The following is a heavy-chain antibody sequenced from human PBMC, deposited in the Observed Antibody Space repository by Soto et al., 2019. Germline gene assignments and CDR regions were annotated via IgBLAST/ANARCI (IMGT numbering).Heavy chain of an antibody. CDR1: GGSFSGYY. V-gene: IGHV4-34*01. CDR2: INHSGST. D-gene: IGHD2-15*01. J-gene: IGHJ4*02. CDR3: ARGHCSGGSCDPFDY. Sequence: SETLSLTCAVYGGSFSGYYWSWIRQPPGKGLEWIGEINHSGSTNYNPSLKSRVTISVDTSRNQFSLKLSSVTAADAAVYYCARGHCSGGSCDPFDYWGQGTLVTVSS.